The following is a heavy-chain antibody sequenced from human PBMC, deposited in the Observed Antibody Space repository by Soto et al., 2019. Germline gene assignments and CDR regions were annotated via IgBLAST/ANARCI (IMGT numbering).Heavy chain of an antibody. V-gene: IGHV3-23*01. CDR3: AREYTAWPLAYGLDV. CDR1: GFSFSNYA. CDR2: ISGSRNDGIT. Sequence: GGSLRLSCAASGFSFSNYAMNWVRQAPGKGLELVSFISGSRNDGITKYVDSVKGRFTISRDNSKNTLYLQMSSLRAEDTAVYYCAREYTAWPLAYGLDVWGQGTTVTVSS. D-gene: IGHD2-2*02. J-gene: IGHJ6*02.